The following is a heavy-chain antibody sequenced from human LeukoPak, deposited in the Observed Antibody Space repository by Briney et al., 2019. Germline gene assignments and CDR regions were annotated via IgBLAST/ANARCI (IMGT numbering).Heavy chain of an antibody. J-gene: IGHJ3*02. D-gene: IGHD3-3*01. V-gene: IGHV4-59*01. Sequence: PSETLSLTCTVSGGSTSSYYWGWIRPPPGKGLEWIGYIYYSGSTTYKPSLKSRVTISVDTSKNQFSLKLSSVTAADTAVYYCARGRFLDAFDIWGQGTMVTVSS. CDR2: IYYSGST. CDR3: ARGRFLDAFDI. CDR1: GGSTSSYY.